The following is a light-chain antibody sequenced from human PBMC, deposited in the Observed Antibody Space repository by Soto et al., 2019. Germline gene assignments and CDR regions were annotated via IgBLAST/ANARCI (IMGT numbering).Light chain of an antibody. CDR2: GAS. Sequence: EIVLTQSPGTLSLSPGERATLSCRASQSVSSSYLAWYQQKPGQAPRLLIYGASSRATGIPDRFSGSGSGTDFYLTISRMEPEDFAVYYCQQYCSSPPYTFGQGTKLEIK. V-gene: IGKV3-20*01. CDR1: QSVSSSY. CDR3: QQYCSSPPYT. J-gene: IGKJ2*01.